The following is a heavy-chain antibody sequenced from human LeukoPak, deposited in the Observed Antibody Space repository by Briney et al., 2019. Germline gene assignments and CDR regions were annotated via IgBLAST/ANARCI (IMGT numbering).Heavy chain of an antibody. Sequence: GGSLRLSCAASGFTFSSYSMNWVRQAPGKGLEWVSSISSSSSYIYYADSVKGRFTISRDNAKNSLYLQMNSLRAEDTAVYYCARDGDCTGAICYGRIGNFFDPWGQGILVTVSS. CDR1: GFTFSSYS. J-gene: IGHJ5*02. CDR3: ARDGDCTGAICYGRIGNFFDP. V-gene: IGHV3-21*01. CDR2: ISSSSSYI. D-gene: IGHD2-8*02.